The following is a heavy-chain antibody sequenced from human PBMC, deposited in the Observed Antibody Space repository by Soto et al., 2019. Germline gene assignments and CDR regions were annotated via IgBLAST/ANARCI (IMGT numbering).Heavy chain of an antibody. CDR1: GYTFSTYG. D-gene: IGHD6-19*01. Sequence: ASVKVSCKASGYTFSTYGISWVRQAPGQGLEWMGWISAFNGNTNYAQKFQGRVTMTTDTSTSSAYMELRSLRSDDTAVYYCARDTINTGWYTWFDPWGQGTLVTVSS. J-gene: IGHJ5*02. CDR3: ARDTINTGWYTWFDP. CDR2: ISAFNGNT. V-gene: IGHV1-18*01.